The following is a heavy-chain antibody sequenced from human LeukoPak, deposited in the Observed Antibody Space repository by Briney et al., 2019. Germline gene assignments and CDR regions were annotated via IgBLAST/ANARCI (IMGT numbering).Heavy chain of an antibody. J-gene: IGHJ5*02. CDR1: GGSISSSSYY. CDR2: IYYSGST. CDR3: ARMASSWYSACNWFDP. V-gene: IGHV4-39*01. D-gene: IGHD6-13*01. Sequence: SETLSLTCTVSGGSISSSSYYWGWIRQPPGKGLEWIGSIYYSGSTYYNPSLKSRVTISVDTSKNQFSLKLSSVTAADTAVYYCARMASSWYSACNWFDPWGQGTLVTVSS.